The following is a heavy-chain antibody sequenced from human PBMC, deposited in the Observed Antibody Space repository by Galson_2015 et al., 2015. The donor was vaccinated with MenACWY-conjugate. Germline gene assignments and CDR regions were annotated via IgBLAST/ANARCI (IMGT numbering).Heavy chain of an antibody. CDR2: LKSDGTT. D-gene: IGHD3-16*01. CDR1: GLTFTIYS. Sequence: SLRLSCAASGLTFTIYSIHWVRHAPGQGPVWVSRLKSDGTTTYADLVKGRFNISGDHAKNMFYLQMNSLRVEDTAVYYCVTSSISPFGTYDGNVLDYWGQGTLVTVSS. V-gene: IGHV3-74*03. CDR3: VTSSISPFGTYDGNVLDY. J-gene: IGHJ4*02.